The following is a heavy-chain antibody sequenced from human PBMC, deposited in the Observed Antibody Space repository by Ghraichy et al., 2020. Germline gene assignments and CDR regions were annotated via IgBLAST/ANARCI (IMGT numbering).Heavy chain of an antibody. CDR2: IIPIFGTA. CDR1: GGTFSSYA. V-gene: IGHV1-69*13. CDR3: ASRTEGIAAGPDY. Sequence: SVKVSCKASGGTFSSYAISWVRQAPGQGLEWMGGIIPIFGTANYAQKFQGRVTITADESTSTAYMELSSLRSEDTAVYYCASRTEGIAAGPDYWGQGTLVTVSS. J-gene: IGHJ4*02. D-gene: IGHD6-13*01.